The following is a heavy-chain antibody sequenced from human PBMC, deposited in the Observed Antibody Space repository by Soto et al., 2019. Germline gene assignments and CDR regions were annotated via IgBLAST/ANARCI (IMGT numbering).Heavy chain of an antibody. D-gene: IGHD1-26*01. V-gene: IGHV3-23*01. CDR3: AKVLLSGSHPRNDAFDI. Sequence: GGSLRLSCAASGFTFSSYAMSWVRQAPGKGLEWVSAISGSGGSTYYADSVKGRFTISRDNSKNTLYLQMNSLRAEDTAVYYCAKVLLSGSHPRNDAFDIWGHGTMVTVSS. J-gene: IGHJ3*02. CDR2: ISGSGGST. CDR1: GFTFSSYA.